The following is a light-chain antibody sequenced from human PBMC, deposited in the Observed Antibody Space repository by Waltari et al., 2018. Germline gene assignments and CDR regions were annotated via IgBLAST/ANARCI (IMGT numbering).Light chain of an antibody. CDR1: SRDVWRYNL. Sequence: QSALTQPASVSGSPGQSITISCSGTSRDVWRYNLVSWYQHHPGKAPNLMIYEATKRPSGVSNRFSGSKSGNTASLTISGLQAEDEADYYCCSYAGGTTEVFGGGTRLTVL. V-gene: IGLV2-23*01. CDR3: CSYAGGTTEV. J-gene: IGLJ3*02. CDR2: EAT.